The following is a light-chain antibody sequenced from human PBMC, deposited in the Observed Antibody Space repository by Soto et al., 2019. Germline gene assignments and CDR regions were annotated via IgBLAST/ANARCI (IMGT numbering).Light chain of an antibody. V-gene: IGKV1-5*03. Sequence: DIQMTQSPSTLSASVGDRVTITCRASQTISSWLAWYQQKPGKAPKLLIYRTSSLESGVPSRFGGSGSGTTFSLTISSLQPDDFATYYCQHLWTFGQGTKVDIK. CDR1: QTISSW. CDR3: QHLWT. J-gene: IGKJ1*01. CDR2: RTS.